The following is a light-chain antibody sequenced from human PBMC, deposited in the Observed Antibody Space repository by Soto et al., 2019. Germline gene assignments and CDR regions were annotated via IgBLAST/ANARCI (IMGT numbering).Light chain of an antibody. CDR1: SSNIETNT. CDR3: AAWDDSLNGHYV. Sequence: QSVLTQPPSASGTPGQRVTIFCSGSSSNIETNTVNWYQQLSGATPKLLIYSTRDRASGVPDRFSGSKSGTSASLEISGVQSGDEADYYCAAWDDSLNGHYVFGTGTKVTVL. V-gene: IGLV1-44*01. J-gene: IGLJ1*01. CDR2: STR.